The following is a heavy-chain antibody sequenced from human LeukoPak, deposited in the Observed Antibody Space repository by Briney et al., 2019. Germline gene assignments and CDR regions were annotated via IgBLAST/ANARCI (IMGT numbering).Heavy chain of an antibody. CDR2: INHSGST. Sequence: SETLSLTCAVYGGSFSGYYWSWIRQPPGKGLEWIGEINHSGSTNYNPSLKSRVTISIDTSKNQVSLKMSSVTAADTAVYYCAKSGGYGLIDYWGQGTLVTVSS. CDR1: GGSFSGYY. V-gene: IGHV4-34*01. J-gene: IGHJ4*01. D-gene: IGHD6-25*01. CDR3: AKSGGYGLIDY.